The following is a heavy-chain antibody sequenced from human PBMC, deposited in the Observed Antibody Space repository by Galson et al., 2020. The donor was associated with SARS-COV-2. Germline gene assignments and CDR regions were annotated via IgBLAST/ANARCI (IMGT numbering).Heavy chain of an antibody. D-gene: IGHD2-15*01. Sequence: SETLSLTCTVSGGSISSGSYYWSWIRQPAGKGLEWIGRIYTSGSTNYNPSLKSRVTISVDTSKNQFSLKLSSVTAADTAVYYCARETGRPLVVFDYWGQGTLVTVSS. CDR1: GGSISSGSYY. V-gene: IGHV4-61*02. CDR3: ARETGRPLVVFDY. CDR2: IYTSGST. J-gene: IGHJ4*02.